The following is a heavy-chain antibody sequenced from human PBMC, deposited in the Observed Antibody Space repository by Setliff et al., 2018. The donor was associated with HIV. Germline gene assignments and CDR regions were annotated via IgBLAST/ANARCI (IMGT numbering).Heavy chain of an antibody. CDR3: ARELYGDYTLDY. V-gene: IGHV1-2*02. D-gene: IGHD4-17*01. CDR1: RYTFTGHY. Sequence: GASVKVSCKASRYTFTGHYMHWVRQAPGQGLEWVGWINPSSGGTNYAQKFQGRVTMTRDTSTSTVYMELSSLRSEDTAVYYCARELYGDYTLDYWGQGTLVTVSS. CDR2: INPSSGGT. J-gene: IGHJ4*02.